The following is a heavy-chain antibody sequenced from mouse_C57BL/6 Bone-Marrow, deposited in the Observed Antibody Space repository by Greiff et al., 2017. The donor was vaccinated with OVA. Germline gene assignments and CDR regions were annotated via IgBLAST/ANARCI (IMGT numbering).Heavy chain of an antibody. CDR2: IYPGDGDT. J-gene: IGHJ4*01. Sequence: VKLVESGAELVKPGASVKISCKASGYAFSSYWLNWVKQRPGKGLEWIGQIYPGDGDTNYNGKFKGKATLTADKSSSTAYMQLSSLTSEDSAVYFCARFGRYAMDYWGQGTSVTVSS. CDR1: GYAFSSYW. CDR3: ARFGRYAMDY. V-gene: IGHV1-80*01.